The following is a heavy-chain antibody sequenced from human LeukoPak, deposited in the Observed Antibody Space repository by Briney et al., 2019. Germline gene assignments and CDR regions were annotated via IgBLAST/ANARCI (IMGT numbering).Heavy chain of an antibody. CDR2: IYYSGST. CDR1: GGSISSSSYY. Sequence: SETLSLTCTVSGGSISSSSYYWGWIRQPPGKGLEWIVSIYYSGSTYYNPSLKSRVTISVDTSKNQFSLKLSSVTAADTAVYYCARDSSGYSSFDYWGQGTLVTVSS. D-gene: IGHD3-22*01. V-gene: IGHV4-39*07. CDR3: ARDSSGYSSFDY. J-gene: IGHJ4*02.